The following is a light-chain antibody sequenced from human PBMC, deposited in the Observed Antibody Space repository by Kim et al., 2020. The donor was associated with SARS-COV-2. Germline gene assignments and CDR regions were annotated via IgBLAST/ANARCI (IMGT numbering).Light chain of an antibody. CDR3: QQYETFPLT. V-gene: IGKV1D-16*01. CDR1: QGISSR. Sequence: DIQMTQSPSSLSASVGDRVTITCRATQGISSRLAWYQHKQEKAPKSLIYGVSTLQSGVPSRFSGSGSGTHFTLTISNLQPEDCSTYYCQQYETFPLTFGGGTKVDIK. CDR2: GVS. J-gene: IGKJ4*01.